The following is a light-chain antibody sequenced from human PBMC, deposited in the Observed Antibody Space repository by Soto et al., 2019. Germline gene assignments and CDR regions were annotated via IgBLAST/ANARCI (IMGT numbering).Light chain of an antibody. CDR2: AAC. J-gene: IGKJ5*01. V-gene: IGKV3-11*01. CDR3: QQRMTWPPIT. CDR1: ESVSIY. Sequence: EVILTQSPATLSLSPGERATLSCRASESVSIYVSWFQQRPGQAPRLLIYAACNRATGIPARFSGSGSGTDLTLTINSLEPEDAAIYYCQQRMTWPPITFGQGTRLEIK.